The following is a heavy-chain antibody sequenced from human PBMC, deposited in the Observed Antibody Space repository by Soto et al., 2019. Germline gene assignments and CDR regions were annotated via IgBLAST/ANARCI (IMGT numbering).Heavy chain of an antibody. Sequence: GGSLRLSCEASGFTFGYFGTDWVRQAPGKGLEWVAAISNDGSRKYYADSVKGRITISRDKYKNTLYLQMDSLRDEDTAVYYCAKDPEVVGDTRWGFDVWGQGTLVTVSS. J-gene: IGHJ5*02. CDR2: ISNDGSRK. D-gene: IGHD1-26*01. V-gene: IGHV3-30*18. CDR1: GFTFGYFG. CDR3: AKDPEVVGDTRWGFDV.